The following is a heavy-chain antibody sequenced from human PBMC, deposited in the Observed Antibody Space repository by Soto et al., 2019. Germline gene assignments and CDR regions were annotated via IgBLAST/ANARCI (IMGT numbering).Heavy chain of an antibody. D-gene: IGHD2-2*01. V-gene: IGHV1-2*04. J-gene: IGHJ6*03. Sequence: GASVKVSCKASGYTFTGYYMHWVRQAPGQGLEWMGWINPNSGGTNYAQKFQGWVTMTRDTSISTAYMELSRLRSDDTAVYYCAREPFGCSSTSCYVFYYYYMDVWGKGTTVTVSS. CDR3: AREPFGCSSTSCYVFYYYYMDV. CDR1: GYTFTGYY. CDR2: INPNSGGT.